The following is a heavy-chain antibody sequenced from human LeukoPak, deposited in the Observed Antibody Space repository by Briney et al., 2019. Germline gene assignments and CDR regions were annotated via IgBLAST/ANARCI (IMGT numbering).Heavy chain of an antibody. V-gene: IGHV3-30*18. J-gene: IGHJ4*02. Sequence: GGSLRLSCAASGFTFSSYGMHWVRQAPGKGLEWVAVISYDGSNKYYADSVKGRFTISRDNSKNTLYLQMNSLRAEDTAVYYCAKGYARYTVTSGGFDYWGQGTLVTVSS. CDR3: AKGYARYTVTSGGFDY. CDR1: GFTFSSYG. CDR2: ISYDGSNK. D-gene: IGHD4-11*01.